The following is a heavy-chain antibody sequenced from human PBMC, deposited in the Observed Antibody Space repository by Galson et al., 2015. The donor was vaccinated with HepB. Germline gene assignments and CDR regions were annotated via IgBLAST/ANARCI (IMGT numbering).Heavy chain of an antibody. CDR1: GGSISSGPYY. J-gene: IGHJ3*02. CDR2: IYTSGST. Sequence: TLSLTCTVSGGSISSGPYYWSWIRQPAGKGLEWIGRIYTSGSTNYNPSLKSRVTMSVDTSKNQISLRLSSVTAADTAVYYCARDKGTYYYDTKGFGASDIWGQGTMVTVSS. V-gene: IGHV4-61*02. D-gene: IGHD3-22*01. CDR3: ARDKGTYYYDTKGFGASDI.